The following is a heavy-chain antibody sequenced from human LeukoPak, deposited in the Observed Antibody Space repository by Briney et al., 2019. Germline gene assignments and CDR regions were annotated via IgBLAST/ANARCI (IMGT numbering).Heavy chain of an antibody. Sequence: GASVKVSCKASGGPFNNYTVSWVRQAPGQGLEWMGRIIPILGIADYAQTFQDRVTITADKSTNTVYMELSSLRSEDTAVYYCARGGDLYSSSSSYFDYWGQGTLVTVSS. CDR2: IIPILGIA. CDR3: ARGGDLYSSSSSYFDY. D-gene: IGHD6-6*01. CDR1: GGPFNNYT. J-gene: IGHJ4*02. V-gene: IGHV1-69*02.